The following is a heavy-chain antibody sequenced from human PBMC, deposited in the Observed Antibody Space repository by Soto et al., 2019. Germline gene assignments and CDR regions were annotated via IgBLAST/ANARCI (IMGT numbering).Heavy chain of an antibody. CDR2: ISSSSSYI. V-gene: IGHV3-21*01. Sequence: VGLRLSCAACGFRFSSYGMNWVRQAPGKGLEWVSSISSSSSYIYYADSVKGRFTISRDNAKNSLYLQMNSLRAEDTDVYYCARGRGMDVWGRGTTVTVSS. CDR1: GFRFSSYG. CDR3: ARGRGMDV. J-gene: IGHJ6*02.